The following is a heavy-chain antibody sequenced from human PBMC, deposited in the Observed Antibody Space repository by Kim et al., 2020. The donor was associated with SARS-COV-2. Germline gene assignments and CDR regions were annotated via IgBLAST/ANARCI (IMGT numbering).Heavy chain of an antibody. CDR1: GYTFTSYG. CDR3: AREGSLAIFGVVIPTNYYYYDMDV. V-gene: IGHV1-18*01. Sequence: ASVKVSCKASGYTFTSYGISWVRQAPGQGLEWMGWISAYNGNTNYAQKLQGRVTMTTDTSTSTAHMELRRLRSDDTAVYYCAREGSLAIFGVVIPTNYYYYDMDVWGQGATVTVSS. CDR2: ISAYNGNT. D-gene: IGHD3-3*01. J-gene: IGHJ6*02.